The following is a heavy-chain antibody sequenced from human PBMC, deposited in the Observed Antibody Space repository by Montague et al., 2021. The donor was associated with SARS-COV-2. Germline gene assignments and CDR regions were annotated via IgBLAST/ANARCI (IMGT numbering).Heavy chain of an antibody. Sequence: SLRLSCAASGFTFSSYWMHWVRQAPGKGLVWVSRINSDGSSTSYADSVKGRFTVSRDNAKNTLYLQMNSLRAEDTAVYYCVREGIVATIMFAFWGQGTLVTVSS. D-gene: IGHD5-12*01. CDR3: VREGIVATIMFAF. V-gene: IGHV3-74*01. CDR2: INSDGSST. CDR1: GFTFSSYW. J-gene: IGHJ4*02.